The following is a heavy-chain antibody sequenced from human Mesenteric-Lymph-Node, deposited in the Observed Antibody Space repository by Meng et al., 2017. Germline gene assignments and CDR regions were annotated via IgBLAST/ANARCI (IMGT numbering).Heavy chain of an antibody. CDR3: TTLYGDSIS. J-gene: IGHJ4*02. Sequence: VQLGESGGGLVKPGGSLTLSCAASGFTFSNAWMSWVRQAPGKGLEWIGEIYYSGRTNYNPSVKSRVSMSVDKSQNHFSLRLSSVTAADTAVYYCTTLYGDSISWGQGTLVTVSS. V-gene: IGHV4-4*02. CDR1: GFTFSNAW. CDR2: IYYSGRT. D-gene: IGHD4-17*01.